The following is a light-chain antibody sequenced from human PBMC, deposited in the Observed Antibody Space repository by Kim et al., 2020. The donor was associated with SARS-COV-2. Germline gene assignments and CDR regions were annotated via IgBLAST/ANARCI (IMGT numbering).Light chain of an antibody. Sequence: ASVGDRVTTTCRASQCISNYLAWYQQKPEQVPRVLINAASTLQSGVPSRFSGSGSGTDFTLAISSLQPRDVAAYYCKKYNSAPFAFGEGTKVDIK. CDR2: AAS. CDR1: QCISNY. V-gene: IGKV1-27*01. J-gene: IGKJ4*01. CDR3: KKYNSAPFA.